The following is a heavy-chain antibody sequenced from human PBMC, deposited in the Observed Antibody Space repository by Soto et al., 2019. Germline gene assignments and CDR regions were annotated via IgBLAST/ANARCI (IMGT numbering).Heavy chain of an antibody. CDR2: IKRDGTVT. D-gene: IGHD2-21*01. J-gene: IGHJ3*01. CDR3: ARDLSPPGEFFYDAFDV. Sequence: EVQLVESGGGLVQPGGSLRLSCAASGFTFSAFWMTWLRQAPGKGLEWVANIKRDGTVTHYGDSVEGRCTLSRDNAQNSLFPQLNSLRPEDTLMYYCARDLSPPGEFFYDAFDVWGQGTFVTVSS. V-gene: IGHV3-7*04. CDR1: GFTFSAFW.